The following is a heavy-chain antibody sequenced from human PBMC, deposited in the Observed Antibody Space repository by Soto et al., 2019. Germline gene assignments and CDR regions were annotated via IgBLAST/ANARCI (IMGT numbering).Heavy chain of an antibody. Sequence: PGESLKISCKGSGYSFTSYWISWVRQMPGKGLEWMGRIDPSDSYTNYSPSFQGHVTISADKSISAAYLQWSSLKASDTAIYYCARHGVGDILTGQPDYWGQGTLVTVSS. D-gene: IGHD3-9*01. J-gene: IGHJ4*02. CDR2: IDPSDSYT. CDR1: GYSFTSYW. CDR3: ARHGVGDILTGQPDY. V-gene: IGHV5-10-1*01.